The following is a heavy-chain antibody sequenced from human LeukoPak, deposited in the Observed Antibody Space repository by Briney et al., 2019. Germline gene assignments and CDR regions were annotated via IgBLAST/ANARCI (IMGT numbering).Heavy chain of an antibody. CDR2: ISGSSGST. J-gene: IGHJ4*02. D-gene: IGHD6-19*01. CDR1: GFTFSSYA. Sequence: GGSLRLSCAAYGFTFSSYAMSWVRQAPGKGLEWVSAISGSSGSTYYADSVKGRFTISRDNSKNTLYLQMNSLRAEDTAVYYCAKSPYSSGWWIPFDYWGQGTLVTVSS. CDR3: AKSPYSSGWWIPFDY. V-gene: IGHV3-23*01.